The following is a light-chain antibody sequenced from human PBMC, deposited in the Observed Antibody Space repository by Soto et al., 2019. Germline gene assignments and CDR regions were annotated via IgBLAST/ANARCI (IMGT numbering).Light chain of an antibody. V-gene: IGLV2-14*03. J-gene: IGLJ2*01. CDR3: SSYTISSTLPVV. CDR2: DVS. CDR1: SSDVGGYNY. Sequence: QSALTQPASVSGSPGQSITISCTGTSSDVGGYNYVSWYQQHPGKAPKLMIYDVSNRPSGVSNRFSGSKSGNTASLTISGLQDEDEADYYCSSYTISSTLPVVFGRGTKLIVL.